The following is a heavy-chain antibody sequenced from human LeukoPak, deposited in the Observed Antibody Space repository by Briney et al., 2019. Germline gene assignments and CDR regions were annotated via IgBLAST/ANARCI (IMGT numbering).Heavy chain of an antibody. CDR1: GFTFSTYW. V-gene: IGHV3-7*01. J-gene: IGHJ4*02. Sequence: PGGSLRLSCAASGFTFSTYWMSWVRQAPGKGLEWVANIKQDGSNKYYADSVKGRFTISRDNSKNTLYLQMNSLRPEDTAVYYCSSGSYYSPYYFDYWGQGTLVTVSS. D-gene: IGHD1-26*01. CDR3: SSGSYYSPYYFDY. CDR2: IKQDGSNK.